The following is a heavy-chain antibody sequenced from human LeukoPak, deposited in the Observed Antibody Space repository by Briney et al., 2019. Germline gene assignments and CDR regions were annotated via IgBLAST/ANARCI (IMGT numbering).Heavy chain of an antibody. Sequence: SETLSLTCTVSGGSISSSSYYWGWIRQPPGKGLEWIGSIYYSGSTYYNPSLKSRVTISVDTSKNQFSLKLSSVTAADTAVYYCASPTVPSGWYYFDYWGQGTLVTVSS. CDR3: ASPTVPSGWYYFDY. CDR2: IYYSGST. CDR1: GGSISSSSYY. D-gene: IGHD6-19*01. J-gene: IGHJ4*02. V-gene: IGHV4-39*07.